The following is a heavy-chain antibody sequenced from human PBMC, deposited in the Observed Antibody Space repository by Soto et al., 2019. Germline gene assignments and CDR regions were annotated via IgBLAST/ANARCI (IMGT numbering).Heavy chain of an antibody. D-gene: IGHD1-26*01. Sequence: QVQLVESGGGVVQPGRSLRLSCAASGFTFSSYAMHWVRQAPGKGLEWVAVISYDGSNKYYADSVKGRFTISRDNSKNTLYLQMNSLRAEDTAVYYCARAGGELLLYYYYGMDVWGQGTTVTVSS. J-gene: IGHJ6*02. CDR3: ARAGGELLLYYYYGMDV. CDR2: ISYDGSNK. V-gene: IGHV3-30-3*01. CDR1: GFTFSSYA.